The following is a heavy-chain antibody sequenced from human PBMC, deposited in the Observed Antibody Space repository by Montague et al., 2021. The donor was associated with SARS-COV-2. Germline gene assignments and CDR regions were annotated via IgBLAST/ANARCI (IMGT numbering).Heavy chain of an antibody. CDR1: GGSISSGSY. CDR3: ERVISAVAGANFYFDY. V-gene: IGHV4-38-2*02. CDR2: SNHSGIT. D-gene: IGHD4/OR15-4a*01. J-gene: IGHJ4*02. Sequence: SETLSLTCTVSGGSISSGSYWCWILQPPGKGLEWIVTSNHSGITXXSPXXXSRVTISLDTSKNQFSLNLDSVTASDTAMYYCERVISAVAGANFYFDYWGQGTLVTVSS.